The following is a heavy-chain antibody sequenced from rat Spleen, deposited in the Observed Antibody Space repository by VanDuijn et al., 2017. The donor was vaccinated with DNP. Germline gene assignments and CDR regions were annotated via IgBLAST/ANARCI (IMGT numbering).Heavy chain of an antibody. CDR2: ISYSGST. CDR1: AYSITTNY. V-gene: IGHV3-1*01. J-gene: IGHJ4*01. CDR3: ARWPGYNPPYAMDA. D-gene: IGHD1-4*01. Sequence: EVQLQESGPGLVKPSQSLSLTCSVTAYSITTNYWGWIRKFPGNKMEWVGHISYSGSTSYNPSLKSRISITRDTSKNQFFLHLNSVTTEDTATYYCARWPGYNPPYAMDAWGQGTSVTVSS.